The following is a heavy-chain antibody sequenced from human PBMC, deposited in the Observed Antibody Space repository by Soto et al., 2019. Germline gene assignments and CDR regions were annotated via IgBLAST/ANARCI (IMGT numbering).Heavy chain of an antibody. J-gene: IGHJ6*02. CDR1: GFTFSSYA. Sequence: HPGGSLRLSCAASGFTFSSYAMSWVRQAPGKGLEWVSAISGSGGSTYYADSVKGRFTISRDNSKNTLYLQMNSLRAEDTAVYYCATLPNYYDSSGYYSARYYGMDVWGQGTTVTVSS. D-gene: IGHD3-22*01. V-gene: IGHV3-23*01. CDR3: ATLPNYYDSSGYYSARYYGMDV. CDR2: ISGSGGST.